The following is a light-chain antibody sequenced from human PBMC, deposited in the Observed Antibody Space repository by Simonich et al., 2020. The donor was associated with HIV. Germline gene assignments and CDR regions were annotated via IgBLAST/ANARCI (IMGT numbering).Light chain of an antibody. Sequence: DIQMTQSPSSLSASVGDRVTITCQASQDISKQLNWSQQKPGKAPKLLIYDASNFETGVPSRFSGSGSGTDFTFTISSLQPEDIATYYCQQYDNFPLTFGGGTKVEIK. CDR1: QDISKQ. CDR2: DAS. CDR3: QQYDNFPLT. V-gene: IGKV1-33*01. J-gene: IGKJ4*01.